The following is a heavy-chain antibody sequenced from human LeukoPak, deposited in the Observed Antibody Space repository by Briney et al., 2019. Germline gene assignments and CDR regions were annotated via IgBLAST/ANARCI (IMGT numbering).Heavy chain of an antibody. CDR3: ARDLDSSSWYPSYYFDY. CDR2: INPNSGGT. Sequence: ASVKVSCKASGYTFTSYGISWVRQAPGQGLEWMGWINPNSGGTNYAQKFQGRVTMTRDTSISTAYMELSRLRSDDTAVYYCARDLDSSSWYPSYYFDYWGQGTLVTVSS. CDR1: GYTFTSYG. J-gene: IGHJ4*02. V-gene: IGHV1-2*02. D-gene: IGHD6-13*01.